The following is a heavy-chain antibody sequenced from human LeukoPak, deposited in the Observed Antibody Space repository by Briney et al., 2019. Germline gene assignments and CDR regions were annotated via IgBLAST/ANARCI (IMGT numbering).Heavy chain of an antibody. D-gene: IGHD3-16*01. CDR2: ITRGGTST. CDR1: GFTFSNSC. J-gene: IGHJ6*04. CDR3: ARDPGYESWSPFWGGMDV. Sequence: GGSLRLSCAASGFTFSNSCMPWVRQAPGKGLVWVSRITRGGTSTTYADSVKGRFTTSRDNAKNTLYLQMDSLRDDDTAVYYCARDPGYESWSPFWGGMDVWGNGTTVIVSS. V-gene: IGHV3-74*01.